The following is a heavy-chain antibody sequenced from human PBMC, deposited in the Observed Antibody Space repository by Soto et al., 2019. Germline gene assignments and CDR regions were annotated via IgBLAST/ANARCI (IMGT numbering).Heavy chain of an antibody. Sequence: QVQLVESGGGVVQPGRSLRLSCAASGFTFSSYAMHWVRQAPGKGLEWVAVISYDGSNKYYADSVKGRFTISRDNSKNTLYLQMNSLRAEDTAVYYCARVRGSSWYEIDYWGQGTLVTVSS. J-gene: IGHJ4*02. CDR3: ARVRGSSWYEIDY. CDR2: ISYDGSNK. D-gene: IGHD6-13*01. V-gene: IGHV3-30-3*01. CDR1: GFTFSSYA.